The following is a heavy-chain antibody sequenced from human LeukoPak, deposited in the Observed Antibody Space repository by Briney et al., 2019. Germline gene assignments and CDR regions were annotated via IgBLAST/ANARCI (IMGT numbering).Heavy chain of an antibody. CDR3: AKANRGSYYVLGDYFDY. D-gene: IGHD1-26*01. Sequence: GGSLRLSCSASGFTFSSYGMHWVRQAPGKGLVWVAFIRYDGSDKYYAESVKGRFTISRDNSKNTLYLQMNSLRTEDTAVYYCAKANRGSYYVLGDYFDYWGQGTLVTVSS. CDR1: GFTFSSYG. CDR2: IRYDGSDK. V-gene: IGHV3-30*02. J-gene: IGHJ4*02.